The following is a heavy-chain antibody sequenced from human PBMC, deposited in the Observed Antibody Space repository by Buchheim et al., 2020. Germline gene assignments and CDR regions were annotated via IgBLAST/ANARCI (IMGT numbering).Heavy chain of an antibody. CDR1: GFSFSNYK. D-gene: IGHD2-2*01. J-gene: IGHJ6*02. Sequence: EVQVVESGGGLIQPGGSLRLSCTASGFSFSNYKMSWVRQAPGKGLEWVSSISSSGNTIYYDDSVRGRFTISRDSAKNSLSLQMNSVRAEDTAVYFCAREGVVVVPSTVSSDHYYYGLDVWGQGTT. CDR2: ISSSGNTI. CDR3: AREGVVVVPSTVSSDHYYYGLDV. V-gene: IGHV3-48*03.